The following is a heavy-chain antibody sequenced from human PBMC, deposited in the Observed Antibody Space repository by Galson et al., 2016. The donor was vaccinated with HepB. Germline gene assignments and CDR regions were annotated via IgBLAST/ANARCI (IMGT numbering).Heavy chain of an antibody. CDR3: AKGVDFWSGYYFDL. CDR2: LSGSGGST. J-gene: IGHJ2*01. V-gene: IGHV3-23*01. Sequence: SLRLSCAASGFTFSSDAMSWVRQAPGKGLEWVSGLSGSGGSTYYADSVKGRFTISRDNSKNTLYLQMNTLRAEDTAVYYCAKGVDFWSGYYFDLWGRGTLVIVSS. CDR1: GFTFSSDA. D-gene: IGHD3-3*01.